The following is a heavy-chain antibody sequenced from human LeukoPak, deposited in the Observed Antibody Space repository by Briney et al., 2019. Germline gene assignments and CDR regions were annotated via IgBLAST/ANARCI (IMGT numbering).Heavy chain of an antibody. D-gene: IGHD6-13*01. Sequence: KPSETLSLTCTVSGGSISSYYWSWIRQPPGKGLEWIGYIYYSGSTNYNPSLKSRVTISVDTSKNQFSLKLSSVTAADTAVYYCARTPSYSSSWYDPHYYYYYYMDVWGKGTTVTISS. V-gene: IGHV4-59*01. CDR2: IYYSGST. CDR3: ARTPSYSSSWYDPHYYYYYYMDV. CDR1: GGSISSYY. J-gene: IGHJ6*03.